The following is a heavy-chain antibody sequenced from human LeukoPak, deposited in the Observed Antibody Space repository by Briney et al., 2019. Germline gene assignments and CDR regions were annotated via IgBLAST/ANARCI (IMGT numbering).Heavy chain of an antibody. CDR3: ARLISLTTPPYFYYDMDV. D-gene: IGHD1-1*01. CDR2: ISAYNGNT. J-gene: IGHJ6*02. V-gene: IGHV1-18*01. Sequence: ASVKVSCKASGYTFTSYGISWVRQAPGQGLEWMGWISAYNGNTNYAQKLQGRVTMTTDTSTSTAYMELRSLRFEDTAVYYCARLISLTTPPYFYYDMDVWRQGTTVIVSS. CDR1: GYTFTSYG.